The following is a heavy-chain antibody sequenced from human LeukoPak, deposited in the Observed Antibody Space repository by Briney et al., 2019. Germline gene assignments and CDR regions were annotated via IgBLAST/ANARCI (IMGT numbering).Heavy chain of an antibody. CDR1: GFTFSSYA. D-gene: IGHD3-16*02. CDR2: ISYDGSNK. J-gene: IGHJ4*02. CDR3: ARYVWGSYRYMSYFDY. Sequence: AGGSLRLSCAASGFTFSSYAMHWVRQAPGKGLEWVAVISYDGSNKYYADSVKGRFTISRDNSKNSLYLQMNSLRAEDTAVYYCARYVWGSYRYMSYFDYWGQGTLVTVSS. V-gene: IGHV3-30*04.